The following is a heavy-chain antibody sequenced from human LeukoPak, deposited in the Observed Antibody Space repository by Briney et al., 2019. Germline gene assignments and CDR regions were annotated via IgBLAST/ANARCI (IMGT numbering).Heavy chain of an antibody. CDR2: ISGSGGST. Sequence: PGGSLRLSCAASGFTFSSYAMSWVRQAPGKGLEWVSAISGSGGSTYYADSVKGRFTISRDNSKNTPYLQMNSLRAEDTAVYYCAKDRDYYDSSGYYYVTAEYFQHWGQGTLVTVSS. CDR3: AKDRDYYDSSGYYYVTAEYFQH. V-gene: IGHV3-23*01. J-gene: IGHJ1*01. CDR1: GFTFSSYA. D-gene: IGHD3-22*01.